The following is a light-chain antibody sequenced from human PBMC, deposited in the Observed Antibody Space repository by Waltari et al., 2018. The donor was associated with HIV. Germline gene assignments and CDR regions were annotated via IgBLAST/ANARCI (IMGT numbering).Light chain of an antibody. CDR1: STNIGHNA. V-gene: IGLV1-44*01. CDR3: ATLYDSLKGPV. J-gene: IGLJ2*01. Sequence: QSVLTQPPSTPGTPGQMVITSCSGSSTNIGHNALSWYQQFPGTAPKLLRYSNNQRPSGVPDRFSGSKSGTSASLAISGLQSEDEADYYCATLYDSLKGPVFGGGTKLTVL. CDR2: SNN.